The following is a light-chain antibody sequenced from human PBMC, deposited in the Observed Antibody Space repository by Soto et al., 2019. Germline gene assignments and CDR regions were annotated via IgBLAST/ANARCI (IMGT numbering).Light chain of an antibody. Sequence: QSVESQERSLTLSPGGAVTLTCGSSTGTVTSGHYPYWCQQKPGQAPRTLIYDTVKKHSWTPARFSGSLLGGKAALTLSGAQPEDEADYYCLLSYNGHHVFGPGTKVTVL. CDR2: DTV. CDR1: TGTVTSGHY. CDR3: LLSYNGHHV. J-gene: IGLJ1*01. V-gene: IGLV7-46*01.